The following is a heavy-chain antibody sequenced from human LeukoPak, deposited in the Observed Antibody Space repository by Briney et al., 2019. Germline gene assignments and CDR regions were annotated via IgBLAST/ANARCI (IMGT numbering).Heavy chain of an antibody. CDR3: ARVHYDILTGYYSDY. CDR1: GFTFSTYW. V-gene: IGHV3-21*01. D-gene: IGHD3-9*01. CDR2: ISSSSSYI. Sequence: GGSLRLSCAASGFTFSTYWMSWVRQAPGKGLEWVSSISSSSSYIYYADSVKGRFTISRDNAKNSLYLQMNSLRAEDTAVYYCARVHYDILTGYYSDYWGQGTLVTVSS. J-gene: IGHJ4*02.